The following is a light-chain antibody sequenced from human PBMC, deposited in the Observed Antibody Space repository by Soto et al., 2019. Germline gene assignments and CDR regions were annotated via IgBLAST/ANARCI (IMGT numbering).Light chain of an antibody. CDR2: AAS. CDR1: QSVSSSY. V-gene: IGKV3-20*01. CDR3: QQYDSSPMYT. Sequence: EFVLTQSPGTLSLSPGERATLSCRASQSVSSSYLAWYQQKPGQAPRLLIYAASRRATGIPDRFSGSGSGTDFTLTIGRLEPEDFAVYYCQQYDSSPMYTFGQGTKLEIK. J-gene: IGKJ2*01.